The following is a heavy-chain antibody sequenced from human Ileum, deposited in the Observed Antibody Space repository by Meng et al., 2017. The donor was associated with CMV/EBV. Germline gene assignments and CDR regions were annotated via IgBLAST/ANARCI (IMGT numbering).Heavy chain of an antibody. CDR3: ARDLEADLDCGGDCYLAGGMDV. V-gene: IGHV1-46*01. Sequence: ASVKVSCKASGFTFTGHYMHWVRQAPGQGLEWMGIINPSGGSTSYAQKFQGRVTMTRDTSTSTVYMELSSLRSEDTAVYYCARDLEADLDCGGDCYLAGGMDVWGQGTTVTVSS. J-gene: IGHJ6*02. CDR1: GFTFTGHY. D-gene: IGHD2-21*01. CDR2: INPSGGST.